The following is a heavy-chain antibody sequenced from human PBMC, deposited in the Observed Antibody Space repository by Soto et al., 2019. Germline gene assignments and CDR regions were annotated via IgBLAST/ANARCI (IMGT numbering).Heavy chain of an antibody. D-gene: IGHD1-7*01. V-gene: IGHV1-8*01. J-gene: IGHJ6*03. CDR1: GYTFTSYD. Sequence: GASVKVSCKASGYTFTSYDINWVRQATGQGLEWMGWMNPNSGNTGYAQKFQGRVTMTRNTSISTAYMELSSLRSEDTAVYYCARGYNWNLNYYYYMDVWGKGTTVTVSS. CDR3: ARGYNWNLNYYYYMDV. CDR2: MNPNSGNT.